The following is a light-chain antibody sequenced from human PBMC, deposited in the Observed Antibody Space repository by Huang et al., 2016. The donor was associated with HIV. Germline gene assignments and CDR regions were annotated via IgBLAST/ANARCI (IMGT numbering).Light chain of an antibody. CDR2: AAS. J-gene: IGKJ2*01. Sequence: DIQMTQSPSSLSASVGDRVTITCRASQSISNSLNWYQHKPGKAPKLLIYAASSLQSGVPSTFSGGGSGTDFTLIISSLQPEDFATYYCQQSYSTPYTFGQGTKLEIK. V-gene: IGKV1-39*01. CDR3: QQSYSTPYT. CDR1: QSISNS.